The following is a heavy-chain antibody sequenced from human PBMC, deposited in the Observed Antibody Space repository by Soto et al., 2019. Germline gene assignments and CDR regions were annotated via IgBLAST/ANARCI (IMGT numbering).Heavy chain of an antibody. D-gene: IGHD3-16*01. CDR1: GFSFGDYA. CDR3: TRHGVQITDSDYRYYGLDV. J-gene: IGHJ6*02. CDR2: IRSKVYGGTI. V-gene: IGHV3-49*03. Sequence: CLRLSCRGSGFSFGDYAINWFRRSPGKGLECVGFIRSKVYGGTIEYAASVKGRFSISRDDSKSIAYLQMNSLRTDDTAVYYCTRHGVQITDSDYRYYGLDVCGPGTTVTVSS.